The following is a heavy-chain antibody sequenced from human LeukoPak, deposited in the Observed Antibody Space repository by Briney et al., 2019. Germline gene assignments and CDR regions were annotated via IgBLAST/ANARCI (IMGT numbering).Heavy chain of an antibody. D-gene: IGHD2-15*01. CDR3: ARAPRSIVVVVAATPSGVYFDY. J-gene: IGHJ4*02. Sequence: SETLSLTCTVSGGSISSSSYYWGWIRQPPGKGLEWIGSIYYSGSTYYNPSLKSRVTISVDTSKNQFSLKLSSVTAADTAVYYCARAPRSIVVVVAATPSGVYFDYWGQGTLVTVSS. V-gene: IGHV4-39*07. CDR1: GGSISSSSYY. CDR2: IYYSGST.